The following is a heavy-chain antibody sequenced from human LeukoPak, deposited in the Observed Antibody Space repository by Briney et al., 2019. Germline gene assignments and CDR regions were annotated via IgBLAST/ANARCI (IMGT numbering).Heavy chain of an antibody. CDR1: GGSINSGGYF. D-gene: IGHD6-19*01. CDR3: ARAGSSGWYRNAFDI. CDR2: IRYRGTT. V-gene: IGHV4-31*03. Sequence: TSETLSLTCSVSGGSINSGGYFCSWIRQHPGKCLEWIGYIRYRGTTYYNPSLKSRVTISIDTSENHFSLNVSSVTAADTAVYYCARAGSSGWYRNAFDIWGQGTLVTGSS. J-gene: IGHJ3*02.